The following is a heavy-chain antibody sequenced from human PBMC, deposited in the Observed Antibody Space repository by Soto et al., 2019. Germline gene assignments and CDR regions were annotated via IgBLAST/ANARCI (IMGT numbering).Heavy chain of an antibody. CDR2: IWYDGSNK. D-gene: IGHD6-13*01. CDR1: GFTFSSYG. Sequence: GGSLRLSCAASGFTFSSYGMHWVRQAPGKGLEWVAVIWYDGSNKYYADSVKGRFTISRDNSKNTLYLQMNSLRAEDTAVYYCARDSAAAADDAFDIWGQGTMVTVSS. V-gene: IGHV3-33*01. J-gene: IGHJ3*02. CDR3: ARDSAAAADDAFDI.